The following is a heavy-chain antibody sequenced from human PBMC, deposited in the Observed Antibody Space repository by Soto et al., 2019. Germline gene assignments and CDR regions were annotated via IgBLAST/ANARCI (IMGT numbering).Heavy chain of an antibody. CDR2: INPNSGGT. Sequence: ASVKVSCKASGYTFTGYYMHWVRQAPGQGLEWMGWINPNSGGTNYAQKLQDWVTMTRDTSISTAYMELSRLRSDDTAVYYCARGSSWYEELFDYWGQGTLVTVSS. CDR3: ARGSSWYEELFDY. V-gene: IGHV1-2*04. J-gene: IGHJ4*02. CDR1: GYTFTGYY. D-gene: IGHD6-13*01.